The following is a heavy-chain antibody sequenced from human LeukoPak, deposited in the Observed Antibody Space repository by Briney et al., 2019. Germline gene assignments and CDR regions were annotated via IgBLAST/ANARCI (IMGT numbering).Heavy chain of an antibody. V-gene: IGHV1-46*01. CDR1: GYTFTSYY. Sequence: ASVKVSCKASGYTFTSYYMHWVRQAPGQGLEWMGLINPSGGGTSYAQKFLGRVAMTRDTSTSTAYMELSSLRSEDTAVYYCARTRYCTNGVCVGMDVWGQGTTVTVSS. CDR2: INPSGGGT. D-gene: IGHD2-8*01. J-gene: IGHJ6*02. CDR3: ARTRYCTNGVCVGMDV.